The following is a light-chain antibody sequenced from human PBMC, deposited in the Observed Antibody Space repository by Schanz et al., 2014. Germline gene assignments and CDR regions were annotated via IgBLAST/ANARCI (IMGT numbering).Light chain of an antibody. CDR3: STWDDILNGQGV. V-gene: IGLV2-14*03. Sequence: QFALTQPASVSGSPGQSITISCTGTSSDVGGYNYVSWHQQHPGKAPKLMIYDVSNRPSGVSNRFSGSKSGNTASLTISGLQSDDEADYYCSTWDDILNGQGVFGGGTKLTVL. CDR2: DVS. CDR1: SSDVGGYNY. J-gene: IGLJ3*02.